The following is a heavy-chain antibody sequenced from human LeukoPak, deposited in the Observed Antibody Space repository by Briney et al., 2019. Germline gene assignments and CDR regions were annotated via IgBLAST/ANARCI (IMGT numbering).Heavy chain of an antibody. CDR2: IFLGNSDV. Sequence: GVSRQISCQGSGYTFTSSWIAWVRQMPGKGLEWMGIIFLGNSDVKYSPSFQGQVNISADKSISTAYLQWSSLKASDTAMYYCARQSLGRRAGYYYAPPDYWGQGTLVTVSS. CDR3: ARQSLGRRAGYYYAPPDY. J-gene: IGHJ4*02. V-gene: IGHV5-51*01. CDR1: GYTFTSSW. D-gene: IGHD3-22*01.